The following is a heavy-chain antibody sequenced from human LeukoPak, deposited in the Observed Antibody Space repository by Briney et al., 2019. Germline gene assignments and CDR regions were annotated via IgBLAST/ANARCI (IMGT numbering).Heavy chain of an antibody. V-gene: IGHV3-66*01. Sequence: GGSLRLSCAASGFTVSSNYMSWVRQAPGKGLEWVSVIYSGGSTYYADSVKGRFTISRDNSKNTLYLQMNSLRAEDTAVYYCAREYDGSSFQHWGQGTLVTVSS. CDR1: GFTVSSNY. CDR3: AREYDGSSFQH. J-gene: IGHJ1*01. CDR2: IYSGGST. D-gene: IGHD3-22*01.